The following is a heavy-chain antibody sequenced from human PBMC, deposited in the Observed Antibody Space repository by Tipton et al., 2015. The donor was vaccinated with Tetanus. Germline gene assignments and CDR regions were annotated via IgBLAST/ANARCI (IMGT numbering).Heavy chain of an antibody. CDR1: GGSFSGYY. CDR3: ARGLVQSWGGLHFDY. D-gene: IGHD3-16*01. Sequence: TLSLTCAVYGGSFSGYYWSWIRQPPGKGLEWIGEINHSGSTNYNPSLKSRVTISVDTSKNQFSLKLSSVTAADTAVYYCARGLVQSWGGLHFDYWGQGTLVTVSS. V-gene: IGHV4-34*01. CDR2: INHSGST. J-gene: IGHJ4*02.